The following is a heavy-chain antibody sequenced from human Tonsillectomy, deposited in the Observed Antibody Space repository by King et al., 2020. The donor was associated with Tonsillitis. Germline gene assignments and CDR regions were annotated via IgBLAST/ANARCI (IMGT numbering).Heavy chain of an antibody. Sequence: VQLVESGGGLVQPGGSLRLSCAASGFTFSSYAMTWVRQAPGKGLEWVSAIVGSGVNTYCAESVKGRFTISKDNSKNTLYLQMNSLRADDTAVYYCAKGHQLPDYYYYGMDVWGQGTTVTVSS. CDR3: AKGHQLPDYYYYGMDV. D-gene: IGHD2-2*01. CDR2: IVGSGVNT. J-gene: IGHJ6*02. CDR1: GFTFSSYA. V-gene: IGHV3-23*04.